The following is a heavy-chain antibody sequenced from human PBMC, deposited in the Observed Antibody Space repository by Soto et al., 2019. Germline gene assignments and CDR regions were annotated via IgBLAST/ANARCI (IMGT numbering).Heavy chain of an antibody. CDR1: GGSISSSSYY. CDR3: ARLGLSGWKLLNWFDP. V-gene: IGHV4-39*01. CDR2: IYYSGST. D-gene: IGHD6-19*01. J-gene: IGHJ5*02. Sequence: SETLSLTCTVSGGSISSSSYYWGWIRQPPGKGLEWIGSIYYSGSTYYNPSLKSRVTISVDTSKNQFSLKLSSVTAADTAVYYCARLGLSGWKLLNWFDPWGQGTLVTVSS.